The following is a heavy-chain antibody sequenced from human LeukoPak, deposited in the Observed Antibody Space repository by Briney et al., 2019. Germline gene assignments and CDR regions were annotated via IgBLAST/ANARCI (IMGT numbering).Heavy chain of an antibody. Sequence: GGSLRLSCAASGFTFSSYARSWVRQAPGKGLEWVSAISGSGGSTYYADSVKGRFTISRDNSKNTLYLQMNSLRAEDTAVYYCAKAGITMIVVVITTDSYFDYWGQGTLVTVSS. CDR2: ISGSGGST. V-gene: IGHV3-23*01. J-gene: IGHJ4*02. CDR1: GFTFSSYA. D-gene: IGHD3-22*01. CDR3: AKAGITMIVVVITTDSYFDY.